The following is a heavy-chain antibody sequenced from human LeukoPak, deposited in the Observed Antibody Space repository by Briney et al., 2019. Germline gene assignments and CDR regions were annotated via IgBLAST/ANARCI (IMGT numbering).Heavy chain of an antibody. J-gene: IGHJ6*03. CDR2: IYYSGST. Sequence: SETLSLTCTVSRGSINSYYRSWIRQPPGKGLEWIGYIYYSGSTNYNPSLKSRVTISVDTSKNQFSLKLSSVTAADTAVYYCARGEYSYGPYYMDVWGKGATVTVSS. CDR1: RGSINSYY. D-gene: IGHD5-18*01. V-gene: IGHV4-59*01. CDR3: ARGEYSYGPYYMDV.